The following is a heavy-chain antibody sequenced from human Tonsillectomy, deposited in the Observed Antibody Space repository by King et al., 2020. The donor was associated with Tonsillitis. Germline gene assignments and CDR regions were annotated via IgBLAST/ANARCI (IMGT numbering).Heavy chain of an antibody. V-gene: IGHV3-21*01. CDR2: ISSTSNYI. CDR1: GFTFIGYS. CDR3: ARERGGYFYFDY. D-gene: IGHD3-22*01. J-gene: IGHJ4*02. Sequence: VQLVESGGGLVKPGGSLRLSCAASGFTFIGYSMNWVRQAPGKGLEWVSSISSTSNYIYYAESVKGRFTISRDNAENSLYLQMNTLRAEDTAVYYCARERGGYFYFDYWGQGTLVTVSS.